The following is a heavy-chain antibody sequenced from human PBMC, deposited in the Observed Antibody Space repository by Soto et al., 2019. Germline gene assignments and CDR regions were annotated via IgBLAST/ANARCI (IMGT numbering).Heavy chain of an antibody. CDR3: ATDSKTTTQADY. CDR1: GFNLSDYY. J-gene: IGHJ4*02. CDR2: ISSTSTYT. V-gene: IGHV3-11*06. D-gene: IGHD4-17*01. Sequence: GGSLRLSCAASGFNLSDYYMSWIRQAPGTGLEWLSYISSTSTYTNYADSVKGRFTISRDNAKNSLYLQMNSLRAEDTAVYYCATDSKTTTQADYWGRGILVTVSS.